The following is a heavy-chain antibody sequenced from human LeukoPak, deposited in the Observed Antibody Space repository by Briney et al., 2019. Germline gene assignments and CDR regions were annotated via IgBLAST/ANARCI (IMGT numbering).Heavy chain of an antibody. J-gene: IGHJ6*02. V-gene: IGHV4-39*01. CDR1: GGSNSGSNYY. CDR2: IYYSWST. Sequence: SETLSLTCSVSGGSNSGSNYYWGWIRQPPGKGLEWIGTIYYSWSTHYNPSLKSRVTISVDTSKNQFSLKLSSVTAADTAVYYCARHQCSGTRCYNFYFYAMDVWGQGTTVTVSS. D-gene: IGHD2-2*02. CDR3: ARHQCSGTRCYNFYFYAMDV.